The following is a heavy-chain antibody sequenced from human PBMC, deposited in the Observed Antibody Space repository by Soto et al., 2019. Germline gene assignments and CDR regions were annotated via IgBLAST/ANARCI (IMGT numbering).Heavy chain of an antibody. D-gene: IGHD3-10*01. CDR3: VRLPPRTSGNYYAIDY. CDR1: GGSISSSSFY. J-gene: IGHJ4*02. Sequence: QVQLQESGPGLVRPSETLSLTCTVSGGSISSSSFYWGWIRQSPGKGLEWIGSVFYTGNTWYNPSLQSRVTIAIDTSNNQFSLKLTSVTAADTAVYYCVRLPPRTSGNYYAIDYWGQGTQVTVSS. V-gene: IGHV4-39*01. CDR2: VFYTGNT.